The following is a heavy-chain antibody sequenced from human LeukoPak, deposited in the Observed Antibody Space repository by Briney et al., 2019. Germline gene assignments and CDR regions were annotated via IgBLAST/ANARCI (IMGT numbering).Heavy chain of an antibody. CDR2: INSDGSST. Sequence: PGGSLRLSCAASGFTFSSYWMHWVRQAPGKGLVWVSRINSDGSSTSYADSVKDRLTISRDNAKNTLYLQMNSLRAEDTAVYYCARAGWGFSGYTDAFDIWGQGTMVTVSS. J-gene: IGHJ3*02. D-gene: IGHD5-12*01. CDR3: ARAGWGFSGYTDAFDI. V-gene: IGHV3-74*01. CDR1: GFTFSSYW.